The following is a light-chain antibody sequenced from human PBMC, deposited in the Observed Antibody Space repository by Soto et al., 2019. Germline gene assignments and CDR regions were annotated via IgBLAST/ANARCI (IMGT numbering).Light chain of an antibody. V-gene: IGLV1-44*01. CDR1: NSDIGDNT. CDR2: AND. CDR3: AAWDDSLNGRV. Sequence: QSVLTQPPSASGTPGQRVTISCSGSNSDIGDNTVNWYRQLPGTAPKLLIFANDQRPSGVPDRFSGSKSGTSASLAISGLQSEDEADYYCAAWDDSLNGRVFGGGTKLTVL. J-gene: IGLJ3*02.